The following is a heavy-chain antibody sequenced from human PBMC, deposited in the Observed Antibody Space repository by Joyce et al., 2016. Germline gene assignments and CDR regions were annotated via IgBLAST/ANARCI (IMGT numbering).Heavy chain of an antibody. J-gene: IGHJ4*02. CDR3: AKEEDIVVVPAASSY. CDR1: GFTFTSYA. V-gene: IGHV3-23*01. CDR2: ISGSGDST. D-gene: IGHD2-2*01. Sequence: EVQLLESGGGLVQPGGSLRLSCAASGFTFTSYAMTWVRQAPGKGLGWVSGISGSGDSTHYAESVKGRFTISRDNSKNTLYLQMNSLRAEDTAVYYCAKEEDIVVVPAASSYWGQGTLVTVSS.